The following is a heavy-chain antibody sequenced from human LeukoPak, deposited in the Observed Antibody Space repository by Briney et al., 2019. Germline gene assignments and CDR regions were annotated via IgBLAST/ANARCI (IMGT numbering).Heavy chain of an antibody. CDR1: GYSIGSGYY. CDR3: ARVPLLWFGELLQYYFDY. CDR2: IYHGGST. V-gene: IGHV4-38-2*01. Sequence: SETLSLTCAVSGYSIGSGYYWGWIRQPPGKGLEWIGSIYHGGSTYYNPSLKSRVTISVDTSKNQFSLKLSSVTAADTAVYYCARVPLLWFGELLQYYFDYWGQGTLVTVSS. D-gene: IGHD3-10*01. J-gene: IGHJ4*02.